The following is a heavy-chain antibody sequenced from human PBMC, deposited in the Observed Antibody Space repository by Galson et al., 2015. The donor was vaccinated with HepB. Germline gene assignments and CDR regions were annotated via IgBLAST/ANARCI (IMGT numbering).Heavy chain of an antibody. CDR1: GFTFNRYG. V-gene: IGHV3-30*18. J-gene: IGHJ6*02. CDR2: LSYDGSHK. Sequence: SLRLSCAASGFTFNRYGMHWVRQAPGKGLEWVSVLSYDGSHKDYADSVKGRFTISRDNSKSTLFLQMNSLRAEDTAVYYCAKYSSTTNYYYGMDVWGQGTTVTVSS. CDR3: AKYSSTTNYYYGMDV. D-gene: IGHD6-13*01.